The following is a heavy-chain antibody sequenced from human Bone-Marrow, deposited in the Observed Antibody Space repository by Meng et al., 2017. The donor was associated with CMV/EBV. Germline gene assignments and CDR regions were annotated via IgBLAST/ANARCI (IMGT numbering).Heavy chain of an antibody. V-gene: IGHV3-48*03. CDR3: ARVDYENSYYYHP. CDR1: GFTFSSYE. CDR2: ISSSGSAI. D-gene: IGHD3-10*01. Sequence: LSHTCAASGFTFSSYEMNWVRQAPGKGLEWVSYISSSGSAIYYADSVKGRFTISRDNAKYSLYLQMNSLTAEDTAVYYCARVDYENSYYYHPWGQGTLITVSS. J-gene: IGHJ5*02.